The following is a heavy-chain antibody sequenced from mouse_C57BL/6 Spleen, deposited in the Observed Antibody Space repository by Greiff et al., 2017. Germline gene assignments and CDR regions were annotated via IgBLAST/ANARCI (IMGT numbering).Heavy chain of an antibody. CDR1: GYSFTSYY. CDR3: ARYDGTAAWFAY. CDR2: IYPGSGNT. V-gene: IGHV1-66*01. Sequence: QVQLKESGPELVKPGASVKISCKASGYSFTSYYIHWVKQRPGQGLEWIGWIYPGSGNTKYNEKFKGKATLTADTSSSTAYMQLSSLTSEDSAVYYCARYDGTAAWFAYWGQGTLVTVSA. J-gene: IGHJ3*01. D-gene: IGHD2-3*01.